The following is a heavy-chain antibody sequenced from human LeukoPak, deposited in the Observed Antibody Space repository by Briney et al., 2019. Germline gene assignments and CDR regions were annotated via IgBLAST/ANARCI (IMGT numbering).Heavy chain of an antibody. CDR1: GFTFSSYA. Sequence: GGSLRLSCAASGFTFSSYAMHWFRQPPGKGLEGVAVKSYDGSNKYYADSVKGRFTISRDNSKNTLYLQMNSLRAEDTAVYYCARPWGERGLRDYYFDYWGQGTLVTVSS. V-gene: IGHV3-30-3*01. CDR2: KSYDGSNK. CDR3: ARPWGERGLRDYYFDY. J-gene: IGHJ4*02. D-gene: IGHD3-16*01.